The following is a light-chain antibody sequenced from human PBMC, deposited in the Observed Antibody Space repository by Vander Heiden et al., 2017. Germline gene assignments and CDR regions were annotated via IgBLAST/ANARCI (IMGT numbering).Light chain of an antibody. CDR1: LGLRRSHGYTY. J-gene: IGKJ4*01. Sequence: VRLQSPLSMPDTPGPPASISCSSSLGLRRSHGYTYLDWFLPKPGQSPQLLIYLASKRACRVPDRFSDSGSGTDFTLKTSRVEADDVGVYYCMQGLQTLTFGGGTKVEIK. CDR3: MQGLQTLT. V-gene: IGKV2-28*01. CDR2: LAS.